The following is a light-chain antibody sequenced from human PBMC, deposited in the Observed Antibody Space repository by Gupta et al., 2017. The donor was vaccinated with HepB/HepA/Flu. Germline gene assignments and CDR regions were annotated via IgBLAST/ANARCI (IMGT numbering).Light chain of an antibody. CDR1: QSVSSSY. CDR3: QQYCSSPLWT. CDR2: GAS. Sequence: EIVLPQSPGTLSLSPGERATLSCRASQSVSSSYLAWYQQKPGQAPRLLIYGASSRATGIPDRFSGSGSWTDFTLTIGRLEPEDFAVYYCQQYCSSPLWTFGQGTKVEIK. V-gene: IGKV3-20*01. J-gene: IGKJ1*01.